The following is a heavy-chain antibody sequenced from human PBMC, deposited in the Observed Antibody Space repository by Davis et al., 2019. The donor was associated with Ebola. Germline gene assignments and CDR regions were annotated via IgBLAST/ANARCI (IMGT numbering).Heavy chain of an antibody. V-gene: IGHV1-69*13. CDR3: ARDGYSGYDWDYYYYMDV. CDR2: IIPIFGTA. D-gene: IGHD5-12*01. J-gene: IGHJ6*03. CDR1: GYTFTSYG. Sequence: SVKVSCKASGYTFTSYGISWVRQAPGQGLEWMGGIIPIFGTANYAQKFQGRVTITADESTSTAYMELSSLRSEDTAVYYCARDGYSGYDWDYYYYMDVWGKGTTVTVSS.